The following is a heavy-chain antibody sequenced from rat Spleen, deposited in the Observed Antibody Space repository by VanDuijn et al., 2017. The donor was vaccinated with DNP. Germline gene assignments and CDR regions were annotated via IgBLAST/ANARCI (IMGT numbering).Heavy chain of an antibody. D-gene: IGHD1-7*01. CDR1: GFTFSDYY. CDR2: INYDGDIT. Sequence: EVQLVESGGGLVQPGRSLKLSCAASGFTFSDYYMAWVRQAPTKGLEWVATINYDGDITYYRDSVKGRSTISRDNGRNTLYLQMVSLRSEDTATYYCVTGSYAGFAYWGQGTLVTVSS. J-gene: IGHJ3*01. CDR3: VTGSYAGFAY. V-gene: IGHV5-20*01.